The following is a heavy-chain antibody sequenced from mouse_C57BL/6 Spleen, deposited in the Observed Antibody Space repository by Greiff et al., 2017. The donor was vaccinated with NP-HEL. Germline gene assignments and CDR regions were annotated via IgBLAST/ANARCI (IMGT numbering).Heavy chain of an antibody. J-gene: IGHJ1*03. D-gene: IGHD1-1*01. CDR1: GFTFSDYY. CDR3: ARDRDYYGGGWYFDV. V-gene: IGHV5-16*01. CDR2: INYDGSST. Sequence: EVQVVESEGGLVQPGSSMKLSCTASGFTFSDYYMAWVRQVPEKGLEWVANINYDGSSTYYLDSLKSRFIISRDNAKNILYLQMSSLKSEDTATYYCARDRDYYGGGWYFDVWGTGTTVTVSS.